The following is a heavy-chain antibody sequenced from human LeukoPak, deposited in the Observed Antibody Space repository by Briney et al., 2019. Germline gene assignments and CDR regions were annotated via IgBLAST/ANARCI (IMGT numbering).Heavy chain of an antibody. Sequence: GGSLRLSCAASGFTFSSYAMSWVRQAPGKGLEWVSAISGSGGSTYYADSVKGRFTISRDNSKNTLYLQMNSLRAEDTAVYYCAKSPRGPSWLWVDSGGQGTLVTVSS. CDR2: ISGSGGST. D-gene: IGHD5-12*01. CDR3: AKSPRGPSWLWVDS. V-gene: IGHV3-23*01. CDR1: GFTFSSYA. J-gene: IGHJ4*02.